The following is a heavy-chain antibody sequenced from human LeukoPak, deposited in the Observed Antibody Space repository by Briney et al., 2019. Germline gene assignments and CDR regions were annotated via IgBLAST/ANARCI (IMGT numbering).Heavy chain of an antibody. CDR1: GFTFSSYA. Sequence: GGSLRLSCAASGFTFSSYAMHWVRQAPGKGLEYVSAISSNGGSTYYANSVKGRFTISRDNSKNTLYLQMGSLRAEDMAVYYCARDQDYYGSGSYSLYYYYGMDVRGQGTTVTVSS. J-gene: IGHJ6*02. CDR2: ISSNGGST. V-gene: IGHV3-64*01. CDR3: ARDQDYYGSGSYSLYYYYGMDV. D-gene: IGHD3-10*01.